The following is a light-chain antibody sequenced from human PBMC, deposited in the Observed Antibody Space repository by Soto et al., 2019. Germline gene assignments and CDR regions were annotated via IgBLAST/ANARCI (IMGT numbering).Light chain of an antibody. V-gene: IGKV3-15*01. CDR1: QSISDT. J-gene: IGKJ5*01. CDR2: GAS. CDR3: QQYDSSPIT. Sequence: MTQSPSSRPASLGDRATLSCMASQSISDTLAWYQQKPGQAPRLLIYGASKRATGFPARFSGSGSGTDFTLTISRLEPEDFAVYYCQQYDSSPITFGQGTRLEIK.